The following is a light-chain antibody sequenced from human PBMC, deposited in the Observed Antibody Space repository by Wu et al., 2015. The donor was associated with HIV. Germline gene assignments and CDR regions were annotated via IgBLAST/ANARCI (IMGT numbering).Light chain of an antibody. CDR1: HDISNN. CDR3: QQFNSYPLT. CDR2: GAS. J-gene: IGKJ4*01. Sequence: DIQMTQSPSSLSASVGDRVTISCQASHDISNNLNWYQQKPGKAPKLLIYGASNLETGVPSKFSGSASGRDSTFTISSLQPEDIATYYCQQFNSYPLTFGGGSKVEIK. V-gene: IGKV1-33*01.